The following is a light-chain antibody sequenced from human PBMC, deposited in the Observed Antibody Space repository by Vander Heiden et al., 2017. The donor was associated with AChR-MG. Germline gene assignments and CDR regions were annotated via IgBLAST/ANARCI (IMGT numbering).Light chain of an antibody. J-gene: IGLJ3*02. CDR2: DNN. Sequence: QPVSTQPPSVSSAPGQMGTISCSGSSSNIGNNYVSWYQEFTGTAPKLLIYDNNKRPSGIPDRFSGSKSGTSATLGITGLQTGDEADYYCGTWDSSLSAKVFGGGTKLTVL. CDR1: SSNIGNNY. CDR3: GTWDSSLSAKV. V-gene: IGLV1-51*01.